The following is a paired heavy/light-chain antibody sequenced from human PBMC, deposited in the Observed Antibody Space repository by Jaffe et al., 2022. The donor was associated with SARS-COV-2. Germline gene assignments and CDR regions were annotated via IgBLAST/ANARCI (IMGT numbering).Heavy chain of an antibody. CDR2: IYYSGTI. J-gene: IGHJ3*01. V-gene: IGHV4-59*01. CDR1: GGIINNYY. D-gene: IGHD3-10*01. CDR3: ARNGFFGSGNTDTFDV. Sequence: QVQLRESGPGLLKPSETLSLTCSVSGGIINNYYWSWIRQPPGKGLEWIAYIYYSGTINYNPSLRSRVTLSADTSRNQFSLKLTSVTAADTAIYYCARNGFFGSGNTDTFDVWGQGTVVTVSS.
Light chain of an antibody. CDR1: KLGGKY. CDR3: QVWDRNTFFV. Sequence: SYELTQPPSVSVSPGQTASITCSGDKLGGKYVSWYHQKPGQSPVLVIYQDEKRPSGIPERFSGSNSGNTATLTISGTQALDEADYFCQVWDRNTFFVFGPGTKVTVL. CDR2: QDE. V-gene: IGLV3-1*01. J-gene: IGLJ1*01.